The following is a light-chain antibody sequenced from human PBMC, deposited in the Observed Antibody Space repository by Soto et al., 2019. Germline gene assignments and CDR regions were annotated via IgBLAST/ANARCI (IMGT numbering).Light chain of an antibody. V-gene: IGKV3-20*01. Sequence: NVLTQSPGTLSLSPGQRATLSCRASQSLSGNYLASYQQKPGQAPRVLIYRASIRATGISDRFSGSGSGTNFTLTISRLEPEDFAVYYCQHYGASPWTFGQGTKVDIK. CDR2: RAS. CDR3: QHYGASPWT. CDR1: QSLSGNY. J-gene: IGKJ1*01.